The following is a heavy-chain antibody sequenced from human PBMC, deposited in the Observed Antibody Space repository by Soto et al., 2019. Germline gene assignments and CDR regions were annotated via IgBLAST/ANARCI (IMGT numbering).Heavy chain of an antibody. Sequence: QPGGSLRLSCAASGFIFNIFAMNWVRQAPGKGLEWVSGISGSGDSTYYADSVKGRFTISRDNSKNTLYLQMNSLRAEDTAVYYCAKGVPGIAVAGTGYFQHWGQGTLVTVSS. J-gene: IGHJ1*01. V-gene: IGHV3-23*01. CDR2: ISGSGDST. D-gene: IGHD6-19*01. CDR1: GFIFNIFA. CDR3: AKGVPGIAVAGTGYFQH.